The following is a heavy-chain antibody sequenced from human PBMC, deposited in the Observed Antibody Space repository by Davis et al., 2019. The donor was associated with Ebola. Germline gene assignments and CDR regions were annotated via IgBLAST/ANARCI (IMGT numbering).Heavy chain of an antibody. J-gene: IGHJ2*01. V-gene: IGHV4-38-2*02. CDR3: ARSRYWYFDL. CDR1: GYSISSGYY. CDR2: INHSGST. Sequence: PSETLSLTCTVSGYSISSGYYWSWIRQPPGKGLEWIGEINHSGSTNYNPSLKSRVTISVDTSKNQFSLKLSSVTAADTAVYYCARSRYWYFDLWGRGTLVTVSS.